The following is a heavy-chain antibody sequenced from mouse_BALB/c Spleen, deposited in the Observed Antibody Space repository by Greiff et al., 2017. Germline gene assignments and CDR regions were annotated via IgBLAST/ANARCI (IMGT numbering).Heavy chain of an antibody. CDR3: ARYMDYRYGYFDY. CDR2: INPSNGRT. CDR1: GYTFTSYW. D-gene: IGHD2-14*01. J-gene: IGHJ2*01. Sequence: QVQLQHPGAELVKPGASVKLSCKASGYTFTSYWMHWVKQRPGQGLEWIGEINPSNGRTNYNEKFKSKATLTVDKSSSTAYMQLSSLTSEDSAVYYCARYMDYRYGYFDYWGQGTTLTVSS. V-gene: IGHV1S81*02.